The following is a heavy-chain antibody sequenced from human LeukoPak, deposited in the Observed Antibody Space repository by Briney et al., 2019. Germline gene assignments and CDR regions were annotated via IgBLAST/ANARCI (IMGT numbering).Heavy chain of an antibody. CDR1: GFTFSDYY. CDR2: ISSSGTYT. D-gene: IGHD3-9*01. Sequence: GGSLRLSCATSGFTFSDYYMSWIRQAPGKGLEWVSYISSSGTYTNSADSVKGRFTISRDYPKNSLYLQMSSLRAEDTAVYYLARQGGDILTGYLDYWGQGTLVTVSS. J-gene: IGHJ4*02. V-gene: IGHV3-11*03. CDR3: ARQGGDILTGYLDY.